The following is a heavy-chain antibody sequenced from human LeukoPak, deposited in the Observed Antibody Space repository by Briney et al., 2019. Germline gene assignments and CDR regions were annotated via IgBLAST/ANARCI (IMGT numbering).Heavy chain of an antibody. J-gene: IGHJ5*02. Sequence: GGSLRLSCAASGFTFSSYGMHWVRQAPGKGLEWVAVISYDGSNKYYADSVKGRFTISRDNSKNTLYLQMNSLRAEDTAVYYCAKDLVGAQWFDPWGQGTLVTVSS. CDR1: GFTFSSYG. CDR2: ISYDGSNK. D-gene: IGHD3-16*01. CDR3: AKDLVGAQWFDP. V-gene: IGHV3-30*18.